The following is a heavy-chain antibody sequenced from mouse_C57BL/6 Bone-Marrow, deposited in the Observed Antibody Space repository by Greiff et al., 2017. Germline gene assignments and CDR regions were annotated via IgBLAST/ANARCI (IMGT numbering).Heavy chain of an antibody. J-gene: IGHJ3*01. Sequence: QVHVKQPGAELVKPGASVKLSCKASGYTFTSYWMHWVKQRPGQGLEWIGMIHPNSGSTNYNEKFKSKATLTVDKSSSTAYMQLSSLTSEDSAVYYCARLDYGSPWFAYWGQGTLVTVSA. CDR1: GYTFTSYW. D-gene: IGHD1-1*01. V-gene: IGHV1-64*01. CDR2: IHPNSGST. CDR3: ARLDYGSPWFAY.